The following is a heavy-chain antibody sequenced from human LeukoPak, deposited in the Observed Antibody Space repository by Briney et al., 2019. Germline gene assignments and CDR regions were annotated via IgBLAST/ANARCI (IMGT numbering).Heavy chain of an antibody. Sequence: GASVKVSCKASGYTFTGYYMHWVRQAPGQGLEWMGWINPNSGGTNYAQKFQGRVTMTRDTSIGTAYMELSRLRSDDTAVYYCARNVVPAARARVLDIWGQGTMVTVSS. V-gene: IGHV1-2*02. J-gene: IGHJ3*02. CDR2: INPNSGGT. D-gene: IGHD2-2*01. CDR3: ARNVVPAARARVLDI. CDR1: GYTFTGYY.